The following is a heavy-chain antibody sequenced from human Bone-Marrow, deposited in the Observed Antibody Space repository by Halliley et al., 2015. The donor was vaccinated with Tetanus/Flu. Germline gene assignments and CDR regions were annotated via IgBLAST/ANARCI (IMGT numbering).Heavy chain of an antibody. Sequence: ISETGHSTYYADSVRGRFFISRDNGMETLYLQMNTLRVEDTAVYYCGKEGVYHSSEWLRPLEFWGPGTPVNVSS. J-gene: IGHJ4*02. CDR2: ISETGHST. V-gene: IGHV3-23*01. CDR3: GKEGVYHSSEWLRPLEF. D-gene: IGHD3-3*01.